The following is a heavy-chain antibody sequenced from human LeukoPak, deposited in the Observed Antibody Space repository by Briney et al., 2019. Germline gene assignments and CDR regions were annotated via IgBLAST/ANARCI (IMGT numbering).Heavy chain of an antibody. CDR1: GYTFTGYY. V-gene: IGHV1-2*02. CDR3: ARDRPKGVLEWHMGFDP. J-gene: IGHJ5*02. CDR2: INPNSGGT. Sequence: ASVKVSCKASGYTFTGYYMHWVRQAPGQGLEWMGWINPNSGGTNYAQKFQGRVTMTRDTSISTAYIELSRLRSDDTAVYYCARDRPKGVLEWHMGFDPWGQGTLVTVSS. D-gene: IGHD3-3*01.